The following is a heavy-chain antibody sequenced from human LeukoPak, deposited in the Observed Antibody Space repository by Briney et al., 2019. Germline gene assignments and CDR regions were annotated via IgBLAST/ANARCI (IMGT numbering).Heavy chain of an antibody. J-gene: IGHJ6*02. V-gene: IGHV3-73*01. D-gene: IGHD2-15*01. CDR1: GFTFSGSA. Sequence: PGGSLRLSCVASGFTFSGSALHWVRQASGKGLEWVGGIRSQANSYATAYAASVKGRVTISRDDSMNTAYLQMNSLKTEDTAVYYCTRRMECSGGGCNPYYYYYGMDVWGQGTTVTVSS. CDR3: TRRMECSGGGCNPYYYYYGMDV. CDR2: IRSQANSYAT.